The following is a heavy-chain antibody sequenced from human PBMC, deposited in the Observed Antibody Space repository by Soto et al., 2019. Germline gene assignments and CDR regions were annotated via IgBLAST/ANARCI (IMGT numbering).Heavy chain of an antibody. CDR1: GFTVSSNY. CDR3: AREGGEQWLVPKTLGYYYYYGMDV. Sequence: PGGSLRLSCAASGFTVSSNYMSWVRQAPGKGLEWVSVIYSGGSTYYADSVKGRFTISRDNSKNTLYLQMNSLRDEDTAVYYCAREGGEQWLVPKTLGYYYYYGMDVWGQGTTVTVSS. J-gene: IGHJ6*02. V-gene: IGHV3-53*01. D-gene: IGHD6-19*01. CDR2: IYSGGST.